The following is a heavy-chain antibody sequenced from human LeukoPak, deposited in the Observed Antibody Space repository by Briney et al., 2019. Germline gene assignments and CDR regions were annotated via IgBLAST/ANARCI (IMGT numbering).Heavy chain of an antibody. D-gene: IGHD4-17*01. J-gene: IGHJ5*02. CDR3: ARALDAVTRSKKGVDP. CDR2: INHSGST. V-gene: IGHV4-34*01. CDR1: GGSFSGYY. Sequence: SETLSLTCAVYGGSFSGYYWSWIRQPPGKGLEWIGEINHSGSTNYNPSLKSRVTISVDTSKNQFSLKLSSVTAADTAVYYCARALDAVTRSKKGVDPWGQGTLVTVSS.